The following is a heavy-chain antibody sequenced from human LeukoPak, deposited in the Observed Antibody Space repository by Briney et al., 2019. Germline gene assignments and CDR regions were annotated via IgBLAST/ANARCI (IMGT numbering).Heavy chain of an antibody. CDR3: AREPVVVPVAFKVDGMDV. J-gene: IGHJ6*02. V-gene: IGHV1-46*01. CDR1: GYTFTSHY. CDR2: INPSGGST. Sequence: ASVKVSCKATGYTFTSHYTHWVRQAPGQGLEWMGIINPSGGSTSYAQKFQGRVTMTRDTSTSTVYMELSSLRSEDTAVYYCAREPVVVPVAFKVDGMDVWGQGTTVTVSS. D-gene: IGHD2-2*01.